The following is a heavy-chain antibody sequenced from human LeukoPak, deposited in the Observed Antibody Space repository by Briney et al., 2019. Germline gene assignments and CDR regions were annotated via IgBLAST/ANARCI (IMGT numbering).Heavy chain of an antibody. CDR2: INPNSGGT. CDR3: ARDYRAGVYFDL. D-gene: IGHD1-26*01. Sequence: ASVEVSCKASGYTFTGYYMHWVRQAPGQGLEWMGRINPNSGGTNYAQKFQGRVTMTRDTSISTAYMELSGLRSDDTAVYYCARDYRAGVYFDLWGRGTLVTVSS. CDR1: GYTFTGYY. J-gene: IGHJ2*01. V-gene: IGHV1-2*06.